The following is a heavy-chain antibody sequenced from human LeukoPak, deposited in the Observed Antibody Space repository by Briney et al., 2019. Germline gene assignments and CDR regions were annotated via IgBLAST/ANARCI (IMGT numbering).Heavy chain of an antibody. CDR2: ISAYNGNT. V-gene: IGHV1-18*01. J-gene: IGHJ5*02. D-gene: IGHD3-22*01. CDR3: AGRRDYDSSGYYHNWFDP. Sequence: ASVKVSCKASGYTFTSCGISWVRQPPGQGLEWMGWISAYNGNTNYAQKLQGRVTMTTDTSTSTAYMELRSLRSDDTAVYYCAGRRDYDSSGYYHNWFDPWGQGTLVIVSS. CDR1: GYTFTSCG.